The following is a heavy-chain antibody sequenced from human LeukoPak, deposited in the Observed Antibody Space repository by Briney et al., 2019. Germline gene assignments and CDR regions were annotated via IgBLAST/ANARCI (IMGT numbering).Heavy chain of an antibody. D-gene: IGHD3-16*01. J-gene: IGHJ4*02. CDR1: GFTFSSYG. CDR3: AKAGDGQIDY. V-gene: IGHV3-30*02. Sequence: GGSLRLSCAASGFTFSSYGTHWVRQAPGKGLEWVAFIRYDGSNKYYADSVKGRFTISRDNSKNTLYLQMNSLRAEDTAVYYCAKAGDGQIDYWGQGTLVTVSS. CDR2: IRYDGSNK.